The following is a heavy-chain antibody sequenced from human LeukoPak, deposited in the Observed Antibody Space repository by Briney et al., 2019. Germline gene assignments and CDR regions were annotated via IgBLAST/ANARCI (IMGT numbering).Heavy chain of an antibody. J-gene: IGHJ4*02. D-gene: IGHD1-14*01. Sequence: GGSLRLSCAASGFTFSSYSMHWVRQAPGKGLEWVSSISSSSSYIYYADSVKGRFTISRDNAKNSLYLQMNSLRAEDTAVYYCARDNRHRGFDYWGQGTLVTVSS. CDR3: ARDNRHRGFDY. CDR2: ISSSSSYI. CDR1: GFTFSSYS. V-gene: IGHV3-21*01.